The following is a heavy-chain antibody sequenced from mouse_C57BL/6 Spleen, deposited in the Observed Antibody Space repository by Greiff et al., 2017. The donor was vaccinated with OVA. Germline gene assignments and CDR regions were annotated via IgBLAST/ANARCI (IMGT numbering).Heavy chain of an antibody. CDR1: GYTFTSYW. CDR3: ARSPTGTAYAMDY. J-gene: IGHJ4*01. CDR2: IDPSDSYT. D-gene: IGHD4-1*02. Sequence: VQLQQSGAELVRPGTSVKLSCKASGYTFTSYWMHWVKQRPGQGLEWIGVIDPSDSYTNYNQKFKGKATLTVDTSSSTAYMQLSSLTSEDSAVYYCARSPTGTAYAMDYWGQGTSVTVSS. V-gene: IGHV1-59*01.